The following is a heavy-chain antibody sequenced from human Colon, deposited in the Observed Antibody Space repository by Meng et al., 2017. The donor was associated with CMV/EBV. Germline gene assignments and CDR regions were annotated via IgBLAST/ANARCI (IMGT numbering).Heavy chain of an antibody. CDR3: ARESFVRATFDI. Sequence: ASVKVSCKASGYSFTNYGVSWVRQAPGQGLEWMGWISAYNGNTKYSEKFQGRITMATDTSTSTAYMELRSLRSEDTAVYYCARESFVRATFDIRGQGTMVTVSS. J-gene: IGHJ3*02. CDR2: ISAYNGNT. CDR1: GYSFTNYG. D-gene: IGHD3-10*01. V-gene: IGHV1-18*01.